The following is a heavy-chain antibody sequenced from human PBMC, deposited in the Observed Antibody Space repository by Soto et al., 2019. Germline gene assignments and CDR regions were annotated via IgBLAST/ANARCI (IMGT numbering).Heavy chain of an antibody. D-gene: IGHD3-22*01. CDR1: GGSVTNINYF. CDR2: IYYTGTT. V-gene: IGHV4-39*01. Sequence: PSETLSLTCSVSGGSVTNINYFWAWIRQSPGKGLEWIANIYYTGTTFYNPSLRSRVSMTIDASKNRFSLNLSSVTASDTALYYCARHEYVSSSYDLLDVWGRVTMVTVSS. CDR3: ARHEYVSSSYDLLDV. J-gene: IGHJ3*01.